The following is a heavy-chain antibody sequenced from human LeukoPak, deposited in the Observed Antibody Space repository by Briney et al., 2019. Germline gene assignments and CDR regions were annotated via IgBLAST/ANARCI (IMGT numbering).Heavy chain of an antibody. V-gene: IGHV1-18*01. D-gene: IGHD2-8*01. Sequence: ASVTVSCKASAYTFTNYAISGVRQAPGQGLEWMGWISTYNNNTNYPQKFQGRVTIFTDPSTTTAYMELRSLRSDDTAVYYCARDGVADGSWSLFDSWGQGTLVTVSS. J-gene: IGHJ4*02. CDR3: ARDGVADGSWSLFDS. CDR2: ISTYNNNT. CDR1: AYTFTNYA.